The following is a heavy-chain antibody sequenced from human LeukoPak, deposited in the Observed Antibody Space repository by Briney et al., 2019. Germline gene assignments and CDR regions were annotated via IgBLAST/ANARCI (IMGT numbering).Heavy chain of an antibody. J-gene: IGHJ4*02. D-gene: IGHD1-7*01. Sequence: GGSLRLSCAASGFIFSSHWMTWVREAPGKGLEFVAGIKQGGSEKYYADSVKGRFTISRDNAKNLVYLQMSILRAEDTAVYYCADLGTSDCGQGTLVTVSS. V-gene: IGHV3-7*01. CDR1: GFIFSSHW. CDR2: IKQGGSEK. CDR3: ADLGTSD.